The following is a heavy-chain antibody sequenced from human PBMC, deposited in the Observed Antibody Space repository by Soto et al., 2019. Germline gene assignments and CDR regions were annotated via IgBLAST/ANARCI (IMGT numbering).Heavy chain of an antibody. D-gene: IGHD3-16*01. Sequence: QVQLVQSGDEVKKPGASVKVSCKASGYIFVNYGIAWVRQAPGQGLEWMGWISPYTGNTHSATKVQGRLTMTTDTSTSTAYMVLGSLTSDDTAVYYCVMVDYYVTPTPQDVWGQGTTVTVSS. CDR1: GYIFVNYG. CDR3: VMVDYYVTPTPQDV. CDR2: ISPYTGNT. J-gene: IGHJ6*02. V-gene: IGHV1-18*01.